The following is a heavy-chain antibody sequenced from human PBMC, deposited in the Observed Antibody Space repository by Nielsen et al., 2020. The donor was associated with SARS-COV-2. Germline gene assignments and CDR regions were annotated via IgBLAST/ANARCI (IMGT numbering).Heavy chain of an antibody. CDR1: GFTFSGSA. J-gene: IGHJ5*02. CDR3: TRQEVGRGHNWFDP. Sequence: GVLKISCAASGFTFSGSAMHWVRQASGKGLEWVGRIRSKANSYATAYAASVKGRFTISRDDSKNTAYLQMNSLKTEDTAVYYCTRQEVGRGHNWFDPWGQGTLVTVSS. D-gene: IGHD1-26*01. CDR2: IRSKANSYAT. V-gene: IGHV3-73*01.